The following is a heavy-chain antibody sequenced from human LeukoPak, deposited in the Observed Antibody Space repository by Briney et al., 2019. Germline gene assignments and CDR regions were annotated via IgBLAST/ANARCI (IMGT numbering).Heavy chain of an antibody. V-gene: IGHV4-39*07. Sequence: KPSETLSLTCTVPGGLIPISTYYWGWIRQPPGKGLEWIGSVYYSGTTKYNPSLKSRVTISVDTLKNKFSLKLISVTAADTAVYYCARGTLYSGWSYYFDSWGQGTLVPVSS. J-gene: IGHJ4*02. CDR1: GGLIPISTYY. CDR2: VYYSGTT. D-gene: IGHD6-19*01. CDR3: ARGTLYSGWSYYFDS.